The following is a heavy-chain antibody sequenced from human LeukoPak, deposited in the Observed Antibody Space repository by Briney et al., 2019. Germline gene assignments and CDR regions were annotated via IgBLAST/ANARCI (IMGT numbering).Heavy chain of an antibody. J-gene: IGHJ4*02. CDR1: GGSISSSSYY. CDR2: IYYSGST. V-gene: IGHV4-39*01. Sequence: SETLSLTCTVSGGSISSSSYYWGWIRQPPGKGLEWIGSIYYSGSTYYNPSLESRVTISVDTSKNQFSLKLSSVTAADTAVYYCARHGKGSGVKNWGQGTLVTVSS. D-gene: IGHD2-15*01. CDR3: ARHGKGSGVKN.